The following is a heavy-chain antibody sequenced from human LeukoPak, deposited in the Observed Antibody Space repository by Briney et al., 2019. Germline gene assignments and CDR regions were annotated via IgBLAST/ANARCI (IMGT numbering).Heavy chain of an antibody. Sequence: GRSLRLSCAASGITLSSYGMHWVRQAPGKGLEWVAVIWYDGSNEYHADSVKGRFTISRDNSKNTLYLQMNSLRAEDTAVYYCAKPASGTYYMFDYWGQGTLVTVSS. CDR2: IWYDGSNE. V-gene: IGHV3-33*06. CDR3: AKPASGTYYMFDY. CDR1: GITLSSYG. D-gene: IGHD1-26*01. J-gene: IGHJ4*02.